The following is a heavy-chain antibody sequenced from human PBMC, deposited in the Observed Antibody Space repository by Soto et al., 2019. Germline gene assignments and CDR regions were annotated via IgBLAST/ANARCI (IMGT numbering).Heavy chain of an antibody. Sequence: GGSVRLSCAASGFTFSSYSMNWVRQAPGKGLEWVSYISSSSSTIYYADSVKGRFTISRDNAKNSLYLQMNSLRDEDTAVYYCARGLYYYDSSGYWGYWGQGTLVTVSS. J-gene: IGHJ4*02. CDR1: GFTFSSYS. CDR3: ARGLYYYDSSGYWGY. CDR2: ISSSSSTI. V-gene: IGHV3-48*02. D-gene: IGHD3-22*01.